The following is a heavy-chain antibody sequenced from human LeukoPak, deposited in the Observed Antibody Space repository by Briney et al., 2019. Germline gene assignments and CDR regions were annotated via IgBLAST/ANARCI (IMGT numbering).Heavy chain of an antibody. CDR3: ARASVAHVAVANFDY. Sequence: GGSLRLSCAASGGTFSSYAISWVRQAPGQGLEWMGRIIPILGIANYAQKFQGRVTITADESTSTAYMELSSLRSEDTAVYYCARASVAHVAVANFDYWGQGTLVTVSS. CDR1: GGTFSSYA. D-gene: IGHD6-19*01. CDR2: IIPILGIA. J-gene: IGHJ4*02. V-gene: IGHV1-69*04.